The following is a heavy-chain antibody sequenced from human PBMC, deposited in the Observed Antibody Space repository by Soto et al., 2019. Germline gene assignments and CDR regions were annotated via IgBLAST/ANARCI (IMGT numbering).Heavy chain of an antibody. V-gene: IGHV3-30-3*01. D-gene: IGHD3-16*02. J-gene: IGHJ6*02. CDR2: ISYDGSNK. CDR1: GFTFSSYA. Sequence: QVQLVESGGGVVQPGRSLRLSCAASGFTFSSYAMHWVRQAPGKGLEWVAVISYDGSNKYYADSVKGRFTISRDNSKNTLYLQMNSLRAEDTAVYYCARDRSYRYYYGMDVWGQGTTVTVSS. CDR3: ARDRSYRYYYGMDV.